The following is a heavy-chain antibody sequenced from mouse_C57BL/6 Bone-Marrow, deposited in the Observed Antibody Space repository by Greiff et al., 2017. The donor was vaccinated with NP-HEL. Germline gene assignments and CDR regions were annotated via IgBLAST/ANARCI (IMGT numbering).Heavy chain of an antibody. CDR2: ISGGGGNT. CDR3: ARQHYYGSSYGPYAMDY. V-gene: IGHV5-9*01. CDR1: GFTFSSYT. Sequence: EVQGVESGGGLVKPGGSLKLSCAASGFTFSSYTMSWVRQTPEKRLEWVATISGGGGNTYYPDSVKGRFTISRDNAKNTLYLQMSSLRSEDTALYYCARQHYYGSSYGPYAMDYWGQGTSVTVSS. D-gene: IGHD1-1*01. J-gene: IGHJ4*01.